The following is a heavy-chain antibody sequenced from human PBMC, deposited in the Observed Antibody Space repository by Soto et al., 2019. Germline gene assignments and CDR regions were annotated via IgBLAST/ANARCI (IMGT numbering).Heavy chain of an antibody. V-gene: IGHV1-18*04. J-gene: IGHJ6*02. Sequence: ASVKVSCKASGYTFTNYGITWLRQAPGQGLEWMGWISPYNGKTKYARKLQGRFTMTTDTFTGTAFMDLTSLRSDDTAVYYCARSRRDYNYYYAMDVWGQGTTVTVSS. CDR3: ARSRRDYNYYYAMDV. CDR2: ISPYNGKT. CDR1: GYTFTNYG.